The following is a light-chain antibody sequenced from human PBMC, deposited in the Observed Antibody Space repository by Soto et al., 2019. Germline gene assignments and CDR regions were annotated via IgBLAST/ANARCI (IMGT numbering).Light chain of an antibody. CDR2: DTT. CDR3: ATWDSSLSALA. Sequence: QSVLTQPPSVSAAPGQMITITCTGSSSNIGKNFVSWYQQVPGTAPKLLIYDTTQRPSGVPDRVSASKSGTSATLGITGLQTGDEADYYCATWDSSLSALAFGTGTKLTVL. J-gene: IGLJ1*01. V-gene: IGLV1-51*01. CDR1: SSNIGKNF.